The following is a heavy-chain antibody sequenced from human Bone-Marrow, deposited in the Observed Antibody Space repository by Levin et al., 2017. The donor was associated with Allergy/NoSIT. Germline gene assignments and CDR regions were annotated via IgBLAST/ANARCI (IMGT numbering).Heavy chain of an antibody. Sequence: ASVKVSCKASGFTFTASALHWVRQAPGQRLEWMGWIHPGNGNTRYSQNFQGRLTFTRDTSASTAYLELSRLKSEDTAVYYCARDRRSGNTDGFEIWGQGTMVTVSS. CDR2: IHPGNGNT. CDR1: GFTFTASA. V-gene: IGHV1-3*01. D-gene: IGHD1-26*01. CDR3: ARDRRSGNTDGFEI. J-gene: IGHJ3*02.